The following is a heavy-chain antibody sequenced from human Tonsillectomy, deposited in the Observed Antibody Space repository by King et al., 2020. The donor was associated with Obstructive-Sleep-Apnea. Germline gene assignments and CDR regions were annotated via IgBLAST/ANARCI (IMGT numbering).Heavy chain of an antibody. Sequence: DVQLVESGGGLVQPGRSLRLSCTASGFTFGDYAMTWFRQAPGKGLEWVGFIRGKAYGATTEYAASVKGRFTFSRDDSKSVAYLQMNSLETEDTAVYYCTRENWNRSFDPWGQGTLVTVSS. CDR3: TRENWNRSFDP. J-gene: IGHJ5*02. CDR1: GFTFGDYA. V-gene: IGHV3-49*03. CDR2: IRGKAYGATT. D-gene: IGHD1-1*01.